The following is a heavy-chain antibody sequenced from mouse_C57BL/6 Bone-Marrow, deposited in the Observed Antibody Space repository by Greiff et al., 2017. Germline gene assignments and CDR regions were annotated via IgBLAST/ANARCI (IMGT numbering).Heavy chain of an antibody. V-gene: IGHV1-19*01. Sequence: EVKLQESGPVLVKPGASVKMSCKASGYTFTDYYMNWVKQSHGKSLEWIGVINPYNGGTSYNQKFKGKATLTVDKSSSTAYMELNSLTSEDSAVYYCARGMVTTDYYAMDYWGQGTSVTVSS. D-gene: IGHD2-2*01. CDR1: GYTFTDYY. CDR3: ARGMVTTDYYAMDY. CDR2: INPYNGGT. J-gene: IGHJ4*01.